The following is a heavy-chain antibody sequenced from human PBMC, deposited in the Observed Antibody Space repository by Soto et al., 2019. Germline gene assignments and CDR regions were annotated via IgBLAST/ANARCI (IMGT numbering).Heavy chain of an antibody. Sequence: GGSLRLSCAASGFTFSSYGMHWVRQAPGKGLEWVAVIWYDGNNKYHADSVKGRCTITRDNAKNTLYLRISSLRVEDTAVYYCAREPRVLSYWGQGTLVTVS. J-gene: IGHJ1*01. CDR2: IWYDGNNK. CDR1: GFTFSSYG. V-gene: IGHV3-33*01. CDR3: AREPRVLSY. D-gene: IGHD3-10*01.